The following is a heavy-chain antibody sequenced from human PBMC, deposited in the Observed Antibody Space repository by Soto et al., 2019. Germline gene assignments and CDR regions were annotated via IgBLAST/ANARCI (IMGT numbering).Heavy chain of an antibody. CDR1: GFTFSSYS. Sequence: GGSLRLSCAASGFTFSSYSMNWVRQAPGKGLEWVSYISSSSSTIYYADSVKGRFTISRDNAKNSLYLQMNSLRAEDTAGYYCARDFGEYRPGSFDIWGQGTMVTVSS. CDR3: ARDFGEYRPGSFDI. D-gene: IGHD3-10*01. CDR2: ISSSSSTI. V-gene: IGHV3-48*01. J-gene: IGHJ3*02.